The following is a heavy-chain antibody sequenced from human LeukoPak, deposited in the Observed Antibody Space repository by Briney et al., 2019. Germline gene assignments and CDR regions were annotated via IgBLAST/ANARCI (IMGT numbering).Heavy chain of an antibody. CDR3: ARGEDYGGNSVRFDP. Sequence: SETLSLTCAVYGGSFSGYYWSWISQPPGKGLEWIGEINHNGSTNYSPSLKSRVTISVDTSKNQFSLKLSSVTAADTAVYYCARGEDYGGNSVRFDPWGQGTLVTVSS. V-gene: IGHV4-34*01. J-gene: IGHJ5*02. CDR1: GGSFSGYY. D-gene: IGHD4-23*01. CDR2: INHNGST.